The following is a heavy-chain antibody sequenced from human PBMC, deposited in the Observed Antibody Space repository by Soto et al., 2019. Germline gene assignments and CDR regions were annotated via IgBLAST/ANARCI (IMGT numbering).Heavy chain of an antibody. CDR1: GFTVSSNY. Sequence: EVQLVESGGGLVQPGGSLRLSCAASGFTVSSNYMSWVRQAPGKGLEWVSVIYSGGSTYYADSVKGRITISRDNSKNTLYLQMNSLRAEDTAVYYCARVSAVVVVNDAFDIWGQGTMVTVSS. D-gene: IGHD2-15*01. J-gene: IGHJ3*02. CDR2: IYSGGST. CDR3: ARVSAVVVVNDAFDI. V-gene: IGHV3-66*01.